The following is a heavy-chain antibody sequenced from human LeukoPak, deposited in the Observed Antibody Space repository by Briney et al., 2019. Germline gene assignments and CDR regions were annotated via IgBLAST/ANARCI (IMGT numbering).Heavy chain of an antibody. J-gene: IGHJ4*02. Sequence: KASETLSLTCAVYGGSFSGYYWSWIRQPPGKGLEWIGEINHSGSTNYNPSLKSRVTISVDTSKNQFFLKLSSVTAADTAVYYCARGRHSVPAAIRYWGQGTLVTVSS. CDR1: GGSFSGYY. CDR3: ARGRHSVPAAIRY. CDR2: INHSGST. D-gene: IGHD2-2*02. V-gene: IGHV4-34*01.